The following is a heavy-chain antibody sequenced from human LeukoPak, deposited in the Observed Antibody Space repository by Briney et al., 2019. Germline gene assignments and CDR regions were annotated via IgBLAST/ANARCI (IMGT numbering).Heavy chain of an antibody. Sequence: GGSLRLSCAASGFTFSSYSMNWVRQAPGKGLEWVAFVRFDGSNKYYADSVKGRFTISRDNSKNTLYLQMNSLRAEDTAVYYCAKDRLYYYDTSGPLDYWGQGSLVTVSS. V-gene: IGHV3-30*02. J-gene: IGHJ4*02. CDR1: GFTFSSYS. CDR2: VRFDGSNK. CDR3: AKDRLYYYDTSGPLDY. D-gene: IGHD3-22*01.